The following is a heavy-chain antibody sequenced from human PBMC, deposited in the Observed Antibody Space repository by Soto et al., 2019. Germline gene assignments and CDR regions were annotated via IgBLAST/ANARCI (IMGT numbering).Heavy chain of an antibody. Sequence: VQLVQSGAEVKKPESSVKVSCKAPGGTFSTYAISWVRQAPGQGLEWMGGIIPMFGTANYAQRFQDRVTITADESTKTVYMELSSLRSEDTAVYFCASGIQLWLRRINNGYSGWGQGTLVTVSS. D-gene: IGHD5-18*01. CDR3: ASGIQLWLRRINNGYSG. CDR1: GGTFSTYA. J-gene: IGHJ4*02. V-gene: IGHV1-69*12. CDR2: IIPMFGTA.